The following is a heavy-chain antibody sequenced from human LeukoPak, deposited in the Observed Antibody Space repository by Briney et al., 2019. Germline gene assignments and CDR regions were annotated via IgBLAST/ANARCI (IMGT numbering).Heavy chain of an antibody. J-gene: IGHJ4*02. Sequence: PGGSLRLSCAASGFTFSYYGMHWARQAPGKGLEWVAFIGFDGSNKYSADSVKGRFTISRDNSKNTLYLQMNSLRAEDTAVYYCARPYYDILTGYSSYYFDYWGQGTLVTVSS. CDR2: IGFDGSNK. V-gene: IGHV3-30*03. CDR1: GFTFSYYG. CDR3: ARPYYDILTGYSSYYFDY. D-gene: IGHD3-9*01.